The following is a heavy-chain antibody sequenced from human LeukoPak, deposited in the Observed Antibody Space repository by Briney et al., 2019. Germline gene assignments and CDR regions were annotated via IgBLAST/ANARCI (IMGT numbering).Heavy chain of an antibody. J-gene: IGHJ3*02. Sequence: GGSLRLSCAASGFTFSSYSMNWVRQAPGKGLEWVSYISSSSSTIYYADSVKGRFTISRDNAKNSLYLQMNSLRAEDTAVYYCARDRSTYCSSTSCLNDAFDIWGQGTMVTVSS. CDR1: GFTFSSYS. CDR3: ARDRSTYCSSTSCLNDAFDI. CDR2: ISSSSSTI. D-gene: IGHD2-2*01. V-gene: IGHV3-48*04.